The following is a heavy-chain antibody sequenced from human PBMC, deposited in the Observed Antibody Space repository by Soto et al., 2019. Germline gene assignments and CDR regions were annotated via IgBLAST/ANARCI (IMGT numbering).Heavy chain of an antibody. CDR2: IYYSGST. D-gene: IGHD3-3*02. CDR1: GGSISSSSYY. V-gene: IGHV4-39*01. CDR3: ASPKIAFYIWFDP. J-gene: IGHJ5*02. Sequence: QLQLQESGPGLVKPSETLSLTCTVSGGSISSSSYYWGWIRQPPGKGLEWIGSIYYSGSTYYNPSLKSRVTIAVDTSNNQSSPKLSSVTAAHSAVYYCASPKIAFYIWFDPWGQGTLVTVSS.